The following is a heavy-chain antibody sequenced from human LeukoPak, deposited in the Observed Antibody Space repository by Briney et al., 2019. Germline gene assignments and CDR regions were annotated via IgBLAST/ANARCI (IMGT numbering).Heavy chain of an antibody. CDR3: ARRVTLGYCSSTSCHHPYYYYYGMDV. Sequence: SETLSLTCTVSGGSFSSGSYYWSWIRQPPGKGLEWIGYIYYSGSTNYNPSLKSRVTISVDTSKNQFSLKLSSVTAADTAVYYCARRVTLGYCSSTSCHHPYYYYYGMDVWGQGTTVTVSS. CDR1: GGSFSSGSYY. D-gene: IGHD2-2*01. CDR2: IYYSGST. V-gene: IGHV4-61*01. J-gene: IGHJ6*02.